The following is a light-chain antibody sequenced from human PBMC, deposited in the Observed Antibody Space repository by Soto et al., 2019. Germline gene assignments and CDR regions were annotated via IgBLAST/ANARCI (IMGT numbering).Light chain of an antibody. J-gene: IGKJ1*01. V-gene: IGKV3D-20*02. Sequence: IVLTQSPGTLSLSPWERATLSCRASQSVSSSYLAWYQQKPGQAPRLLIYGASSRATGIPDRFSGSGSGTDFTLKISRVEAEDVGVYYCMQGTHWPPTFGQGTKVDIK. CDR1: QSVSSSY. CDR2: GAS. CDR3: MQGTHWPPT.